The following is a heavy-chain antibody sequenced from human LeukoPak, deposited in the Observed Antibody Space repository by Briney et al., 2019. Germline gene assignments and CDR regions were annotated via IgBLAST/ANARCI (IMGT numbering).Heavy chain of an antibody. D-gene: IGHD2-2*01. V-gene: IGHV1-46*01. J-gene: IGHJ3*02. CDR1: GYTFTSYY. CDR3: AREVGCSSTSCYPYCGGDCHTSGAFDI. Sequence: ASVKVSCKASGYTFTSYYMHWVRQAPGQGLEWMGIINPSGGSTSYAQKFQGRVTITADESTSTAYMELSSLRSGDTAVYYCAREVGCSSTSCYPYCGGDCHTSGAFDIWGQGTMVTVSS. CDR2: INPSGGST.